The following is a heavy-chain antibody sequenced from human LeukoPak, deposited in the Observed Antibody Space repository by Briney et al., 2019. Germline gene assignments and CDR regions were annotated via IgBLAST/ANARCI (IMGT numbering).Heavy chain of an antibody. CDR1: GFIFSTNY. D-gene: IGHD3-22*01. J-gene: IGHJ3*02. CDR3: ARTVGYYYSVFDI. V-gene: IGHV3-53*01. Sequence: GGSLRLSCAASGFIFSTNYMSWVRQAPGKGLEWVSVIYSGGSTYYADSVKGRFTISRDNSKNTLSLQMNSLRAEDTALYYCARTVGYYYSVFDIWGQGTMVTVSS. CDR2: IYSGGST.